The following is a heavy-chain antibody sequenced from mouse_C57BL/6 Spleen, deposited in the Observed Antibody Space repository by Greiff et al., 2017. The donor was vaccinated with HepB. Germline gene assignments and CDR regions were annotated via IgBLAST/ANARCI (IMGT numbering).Heavy chain of an antibody. V-gene: IGHV1-64*01. Sequence: VQLQQSGAELVKPGASVKLSCKASGYTFTSYWMHWVKQRPGQGLEWIGMIHPNSGSTNYNEKFKSKATLTVDKSSSTAYMQLSSLTSEDSAVYYCARYYGSSYWYVDVWGTGTTVTVSS. D-gene: IGHD1-1*01. CDR3: ARYYGSSYWYVDV. CDR2: IHPNSGST. CDR1: GYTFTSYW. J-gene: IGHJ1*03.